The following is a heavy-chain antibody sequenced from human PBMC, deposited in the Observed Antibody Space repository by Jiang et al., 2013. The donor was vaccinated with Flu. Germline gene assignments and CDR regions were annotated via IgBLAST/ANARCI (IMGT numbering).Heavy chain of an antibody. D-gene: IGHD3-16*01. CDR1: GGSISSSSYY. J-gene: IGHJ5*02. CDR2: IYYSGST. Sequence: PGLVKPSETLSLTCTVSGGSISSSSYYWGWIRQPPGKGLEWIGSIYYSGSTYYNPSLKSRVTISVDTSKNQFPLKLSSVTAADTAVYYCAGTGWTQVRGERWFDPWGQGTLVTVSS. V-gene: IGHV4-39*01. CDR3: AGTGWTQVRGERWFDP.